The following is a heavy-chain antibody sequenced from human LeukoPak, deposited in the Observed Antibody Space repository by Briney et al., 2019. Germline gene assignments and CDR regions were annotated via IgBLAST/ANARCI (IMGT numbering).Heavy chain of an antibody. CDR2: IWYDGSNK. CDR1: GFTFSSYG. CDR3: AKDRFGEYHPFDY. J-gene: IGHJ4*02. Sequence: PGRSLRLSCAASGFTFSSYGMHWVRQAPGKGLEWVAVIWYDGSNKYYADSVKGRFTISRDNSKNTLHLQMNSLRPEDTAVYYCAKDRFGEYHPFDYWGQGTRVTVSS. D-gene: IGHD3-10*01. V-gene: IGHV3-33*06.